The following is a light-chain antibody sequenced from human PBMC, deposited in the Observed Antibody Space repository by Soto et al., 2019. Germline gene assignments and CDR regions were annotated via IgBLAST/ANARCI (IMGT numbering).Light chain of an antibody. CDR3: MQATQSPT. CDR1: QSLVHITGHTY. Sequence: DIVMTQTPLSSSVTLGQPASISCRSRQSLVHITGHTYLSWLHQRPGQPPRLLISEISKRISGVPDRFSGSGAGTDFTLTISRVEAEDVGIYYCMQATQSPTFGPGTKVDIE. V-gene: IGKV2-24*01. CDR2: EIS. J-gene: IGKJ3*01.